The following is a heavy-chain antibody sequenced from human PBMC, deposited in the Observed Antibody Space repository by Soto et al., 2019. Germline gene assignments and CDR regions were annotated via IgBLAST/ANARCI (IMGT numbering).Heavy chain of an antibody. J-gene: IGHJ5*02. V-gene: IGHV4-30-2*01. D-gene: IGHD2-2*01. CDR3: ARGRLVVVPAAIDSFDP. CDR1: GGSMSSGGYS. Sequence: PSETLSLTCAVSGGSMSSGGYSWSWIRQPPGKGLEWIGYIYHSGSTYYNPSLKSLVTISVDRSKNQFALKLSSVFAADTAVYYCARGRLVVVPAAIDSFDPWGKGTLVTVSS. CDR2: IYHSGST.